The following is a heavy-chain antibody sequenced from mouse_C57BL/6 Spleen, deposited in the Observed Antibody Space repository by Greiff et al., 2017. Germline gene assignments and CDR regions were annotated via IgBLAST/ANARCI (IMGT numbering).Heavy chain of an antibody. CDR2: IWSGGST. J-gene: IGHJ4*01. CDR3: APAIYSNYGAMGY. CDR1: GFSLTSYG. V-gene: IGHV2-4*01. Sequence: QVQLQQSGPGLVQPSQSLSITCTVSGFSLTSYGVHWVRQPPGKGLEWLGVIWSGGSTDYNAAFISRLSISKDNSKSQVFFKMNSLQADDTAIYYCAPAIYSNYGAMGYWGQGTSVTVSS. D-gene: IGHD2-5*01.